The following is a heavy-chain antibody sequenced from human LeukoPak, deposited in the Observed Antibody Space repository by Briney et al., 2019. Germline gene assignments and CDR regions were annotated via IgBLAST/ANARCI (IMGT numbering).Heavy chain of an antibody. CDR1: GGSISSYY. J-gene: IGHJ5*02. CDR2: IYYSGST. CDR3: ARDRRAVGASWSDP. V-gene: IGHV4-59*01. Sequence: SETLSLTCTVSGGSISSYYWSWIRQPPGKGLEWIGYIYYSGSTNYNPSLKSRVTISVDTSKNQFSLKLSSVTAADTAVYYCARDRRAVGASWSDPWGQGTLVTVSS.